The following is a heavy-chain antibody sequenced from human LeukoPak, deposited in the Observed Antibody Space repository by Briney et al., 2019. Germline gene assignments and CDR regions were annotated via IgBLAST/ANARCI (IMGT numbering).Heavy chain of an antibody. CDR2: ISDSGGST. J-gene: IGHJ6*03. D-gene: IGHD3-3*01. CDR3: AKIGRRYDFWTGYYEEEVDYMDV. Sequence: GGSLRLSCAASGFTFSNYGMSWVRQAPGKGLEWVSGISDSGGSTKYEVSVKGRFTISRDNYKDTLYLQMNSLRAEDTAVYYCAKIGRRYDFWTGYYEEEVDYMDVWGKGTTVTVSS. CDR1: GFTFSNYG. V-gene: IGHV3-23*02.